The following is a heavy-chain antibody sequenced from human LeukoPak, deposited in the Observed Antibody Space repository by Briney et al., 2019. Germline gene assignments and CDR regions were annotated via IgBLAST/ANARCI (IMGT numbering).Heavy chain of an antibody. J-gene: IGHJ4*02. Sequence: PGGSLRLSCAASGFTSSDYYMSWIRQAPGKGLEWVSYISSSGSTIYYADSVKGRFTISRDNAKNSLYLQMNSLRAEDTAVYYCARDLRVTAISSSHDYWGQGTLVTVSS. D-gene: IGHD2-21*02. V-gene: IGHV3-11*01. CDR3: ARDLRVTAISSSHDY. CDR1: GFTSSDYY. CDR2: ISSSGSTI.